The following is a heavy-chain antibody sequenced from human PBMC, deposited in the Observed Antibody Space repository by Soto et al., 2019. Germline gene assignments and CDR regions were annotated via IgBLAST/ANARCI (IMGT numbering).Heavy chain of an antibody. CDR2: ISGYNDNT. Sequence: QLQLVQSGAEVKKPGASVKVSCKASGYTFTNYGISWVRQAPGQGLEWMGWISGYNDNTKYAQELQDRATMTTDTSTSTAYMELRSLRSDDTAVYYCARAHRTDVYALDTWGQGTMVTVPS. D-gene: IGHD2-8*01. CDR3: ARAHRTDVYALDT. J-gene: IGHJ3*02. V-gene: IGHV1-18*01. CDR1: GYTFTNYG.